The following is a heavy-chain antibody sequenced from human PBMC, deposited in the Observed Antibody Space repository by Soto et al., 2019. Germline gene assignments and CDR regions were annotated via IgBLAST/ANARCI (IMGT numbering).Heavy chain of an antibody. CDR3: AREKSDYIWGSYRPGWWFDP. D-gene: IGHD3-16*02. CDR2: ISYDGSNK. J-gene: IGHJ5*02. V-gene: IGHV3-30-3*01. CDR1: GFTFSSYA. Sequence: PGGSLRLSCASSGFTFSSYAMHWVRQAPGKGLEWVAVISYDGSNKYYADSVKGRFTISRDNSKNTLYLQMNSLRAEDTAVYYCAREKSDYIWGSYRPGWWFDPWGQGTLVTVSS.